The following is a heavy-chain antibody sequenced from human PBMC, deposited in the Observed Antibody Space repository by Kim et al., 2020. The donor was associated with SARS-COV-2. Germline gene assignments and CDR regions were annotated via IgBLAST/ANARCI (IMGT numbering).Heavy chain of an antibody. CDR2: ST. D-gene: IGHD1-26*01. CDR3: AGATYWELIY. Sequence: STDYHPSLESRVTISVDTSKNQFSLKLRSVTAADTAVYYCAGATYWELIYWGQGTLVTVSS. V-gene: IGHV4-34*01. J-gene: IGHJ4*02.